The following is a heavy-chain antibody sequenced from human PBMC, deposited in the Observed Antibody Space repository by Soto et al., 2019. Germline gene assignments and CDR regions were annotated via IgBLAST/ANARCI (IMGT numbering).Heavy chain of an antibody. D-gene: IGHD6-19*01. V-gene: IGHV4-59*11. CDR3: ARVGSSGWSPDY. CDR2: IFYSGST. Sequence: SETLSLTCSVSGGSISGHYWTWIRQSPGKGLEWIGYIFYSGSTNYNPSLKSRVTISVDTSKNQFSLKMSSVTAADTAVYYCARVGSSGWSPDYWGRGALVTVSS. CDR1: GGSISGHY. J-gene: IGHJ4*02.